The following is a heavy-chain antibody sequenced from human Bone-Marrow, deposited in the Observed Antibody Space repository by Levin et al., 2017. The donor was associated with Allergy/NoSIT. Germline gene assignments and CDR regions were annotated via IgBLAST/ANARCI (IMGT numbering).Heavy chain of an antibody. D-gene: IGHD5-12*01. V-gene: IGHV1-18*01. CDR1: GYILTRYG. J-gene: IGHJ5*02. CDR2: INPKNGNT. CDR3: AREDHGHNSGYSPNWFDP. Sequence: GESLKISCMASGYILTRYGISWVRQAPGQGLEWVGWINPKNGNTNYGQKFKGRFSMTTDTDANTVFLEVRSLRPDDTAFYYCAREDHGHNSGYSPNWFDPWGQGTLVTVSS.